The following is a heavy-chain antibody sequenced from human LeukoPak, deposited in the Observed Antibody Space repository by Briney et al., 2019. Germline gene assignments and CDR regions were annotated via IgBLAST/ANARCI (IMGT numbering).Heavy chain of an antibody. CDR1: GFTFSSYS. CDR3: ARADSANYYDSGRYFNYFYMDV. D-gene: IGHD3-10*01. J-gene: IGHJ6*03. Sequence: GSLRLSCAASGFTFSSYSMNWVRQAPGKGLEFIGYMYYTGSTNYNPSLKSRVTISIDTSKNQFSLSLNSVTAADTAVYFCARADSANYYDSGRYFNYFYMDVWGRGTTVTVSS. V-gene: IGHV4-59*01. CDR2: MYYTGST.